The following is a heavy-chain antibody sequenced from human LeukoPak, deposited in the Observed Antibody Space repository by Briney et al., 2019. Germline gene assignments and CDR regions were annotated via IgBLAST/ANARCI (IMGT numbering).Heavy chain of an antibody. J-gene: IGHJ6*02. CDR3: AKEVRRITMVRGVIITPDYYYGMDV. CDR1: GFTFDDYA. V-gene: IGHV3-9*01. Sequence: GGSLRLSCAASGFTFDDYAMHWVRQAPGKGPEWVSGISWNSGSIGYADSVKGRFTISRDNAKNSLYLQMNSLRAEDTALYYCAKEVRRITMVRGVIITPDYYYGMDVWGQGTTVTVSS. D-gene: IGHD3-10*01. CDR2: ISWNSGSI.